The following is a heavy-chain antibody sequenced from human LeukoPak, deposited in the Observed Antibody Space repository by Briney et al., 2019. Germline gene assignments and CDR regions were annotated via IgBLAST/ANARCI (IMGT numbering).Heavy chain of an antibody. V-gene: IGHV5-10-1*01. D-gene: IGHD3-10*01. Sequence: GESLKISCKGSGYSFTNYWIGWVRQMPGKGLEWMGRIDPSDSYTNYSPSFQGHVTISADKSISTAYLQWSSLKASDTAMYYCARQEYGLSNYWGQGTLVTVSS. CDR2: IDPSDSYT. CDR3: ARQEYGLSNY. J-gene: IGHJ4*02. CDR1: GYSFTNYW.